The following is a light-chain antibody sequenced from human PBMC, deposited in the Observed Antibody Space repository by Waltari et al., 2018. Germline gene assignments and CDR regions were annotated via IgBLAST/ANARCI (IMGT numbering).Light chain of an antibody. Sequence: EIVLTQSPATLSLSPGERATLSCRASQSVNNRLAWYQQKPGQAPRLLIDGASKRATGIPTRFSGSGSGTDFTLTISSLEPEDFAVYYCQYRGHWPPGATFGPGTKVEIK. J-gene: IGKJ3*01. CDR3: QYRGHWPPGAT. V-gene: IGKV3-11*01. CDR1: QSVNNR. CDR2: GAS.